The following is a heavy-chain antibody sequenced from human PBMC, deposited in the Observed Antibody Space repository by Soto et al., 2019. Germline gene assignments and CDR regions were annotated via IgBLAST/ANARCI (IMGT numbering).Heavy chain of an antibody. CDR2: INDSGIT. V-gene: IGHV4-34*01. J-gene: IGHJ6*02. CDR3: ARGRSSVPDRRGIGYYGLDV. D-gene: IGHD6-6*01. Sequence: QVQLQQWGAEVLKPSETLSLTCVVNGGSFSGYYWSWIRQSPGKGLEWIGEINDSGITDSNPSLESRVTISVDMSKNQFSLNLKSVTAVDSAVYHCARGRSSVPDRRGIGYYGLDVWGQGTTVTVSS. CDR1: GGSFSGYY.